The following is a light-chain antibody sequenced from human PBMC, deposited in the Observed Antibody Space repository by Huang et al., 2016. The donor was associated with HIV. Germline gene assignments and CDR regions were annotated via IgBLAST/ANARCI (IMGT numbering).Light chain of an antibody. V-gene: IGKV3-20*01. Sequence: EIVLTQSPGTLSLSPGERATLSCRASQSVGIYLAWYQQKPGQAHRLLIYGASTRGTGIPDRFSGGGSGTDFTLSISRLEPEDFAVYYCQQYERPPDTFGPGTKVNIK. J-gene: IGKJ3*01. CDR3: QQYERPPDT. CDR2: GAS. CDR1: QSVGIY.